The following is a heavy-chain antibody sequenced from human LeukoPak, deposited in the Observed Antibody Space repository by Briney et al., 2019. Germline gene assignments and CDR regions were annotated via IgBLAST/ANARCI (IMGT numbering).Heavy chain of an antibody. CDR3: AKVWGSGSGSYSYYFDY. CDR2: ISYDGSNK. J-gene: IGHJ4*02. D-gene: IGHD1-26*01. CDR1: GFTFSNYG. Sequence: GGSLRLSCAASGFTFSNYGMHWVRQAPGKGLEWVAVISYDGSNKYYADSVKGRFTISGDNSKNTLYLQMNSLRAEDTAVYYCAKVWGSGSGSYSYYFDYWGQGTLVTVSS. V-gene: IGHV3-30*18.